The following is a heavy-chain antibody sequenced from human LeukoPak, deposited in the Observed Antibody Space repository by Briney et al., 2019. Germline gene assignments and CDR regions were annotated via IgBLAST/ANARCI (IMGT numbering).Heavy chain of an antibody. CDR1: GFTFSSYW. CDR2: IKQDGSEK. J-gene: IGHJ4*02. V-gene: IGHV3-7*01. CDR3: ARGGSYYEGFFDY. Sequence: GGSLRLSCAASGFTFSSYWMSWVRQAPGKGLEWVANIKQDGSEKYYVDSVKGRFTISRDNAKNSLYLQMNSLRAEDTAVYYCARGGSYYEGFFDYWGQGTLVTVSS. D-gene: IGHD1-26*01.